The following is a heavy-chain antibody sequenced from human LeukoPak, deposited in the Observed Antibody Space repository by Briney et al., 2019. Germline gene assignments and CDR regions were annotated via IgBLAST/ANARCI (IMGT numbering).Heavy chain of an antibody. J-gene: IGHJ4*02. Sequence: SVKVSCKASGGTFSSYAISWVRQAPGQGLEWMGGIIPMFASANYAPKFQDRVTITADASTSTVYMELSSLRFEDTAVYYCASGRYGDYASPLDYWGQGTRVTVSS. V-gene: IGHV1-69*13. D-gene: IGHD4-17*01. CDR3: ASGRYGDYASPLDY. CDR2: IIPMFASA. CDR1: GGTFSSYA.